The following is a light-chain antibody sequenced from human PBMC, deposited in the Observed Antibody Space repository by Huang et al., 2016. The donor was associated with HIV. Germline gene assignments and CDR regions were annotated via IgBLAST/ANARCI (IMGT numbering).Light chain of an antibody. Sequence: EIVMTQSPATLSVSPGERATLSCRASESISNNLAWYQQKPGQAPRLLIHGAASRATGSPARFSGSGSGTEFTLTISSLQSEDFAVYYCQQYNNWPPWTFGQGTKVEIK. V-gene: IGKV3-15*01. J-gene: IGKJ1*01. CDR3: QQYNNWPPWT. CDR2: GAA. CDR1: ESISNN.